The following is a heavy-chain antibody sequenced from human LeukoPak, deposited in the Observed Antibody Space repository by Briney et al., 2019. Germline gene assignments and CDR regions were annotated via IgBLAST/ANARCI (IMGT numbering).Heavy chain of an antibody. V-gene: IGHV3-30*03. J-gene: IGHJ4*02. CDR2: ISFDATNK. Sequence: GGSLRLSCAASGFTFSSYGMHWVRQAPGKGLEWVAVISFDATNKYYADSVKGRFTISRDNTKNSLYLQMNSLRAEDTAVYYCARQVGASPFDYWGQGTLVTVSS. CDR1: GFTFSSYG. D-gene: IGHD1-26*01. CDR3: ARQVGASPFDY.